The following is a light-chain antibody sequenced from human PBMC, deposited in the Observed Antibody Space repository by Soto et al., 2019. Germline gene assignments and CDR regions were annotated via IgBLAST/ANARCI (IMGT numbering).Light chain of an antibody. V-gene: IGLV2-14*01. CDR1: SSGLDTYNS. CDR3: SAYARGPLFV. CDR2: EVS. Sequence: QPALAQPASVSGYPGQSITVSCTGTSSGLDTYNSVSWYQQHPGKAPRLIIYEVSNRPSGVSNRFSGSKSGNTASLTISGLQAEVEAEYYCSAYARGPLFVFGSGTKVTVL. J-gene: IGLJ1*01.